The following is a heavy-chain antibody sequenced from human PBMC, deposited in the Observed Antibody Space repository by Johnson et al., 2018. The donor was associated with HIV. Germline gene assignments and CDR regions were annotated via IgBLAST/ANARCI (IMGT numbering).Heavy chain of an antibody. CDR2: IYSGGGT. Sequence: VQLVESGGGLVKHGGSLRLSCAASGFTFSNAWMSWVRQAPGKGLEWVSVIYSGGGTHYADSVKGRFTISSDNSKNTLYLQMNSLRAEDTAVYYCARWYILTGYSGAFDMWGQGKWSPSLQ. J-gene: IGHJ3*02. D-gene: IGHD3-9*01. CDR1: GFTFSNAW. CDR3: ARWYILTGYSGAFDM. V-gene: IGHV3-66*01.